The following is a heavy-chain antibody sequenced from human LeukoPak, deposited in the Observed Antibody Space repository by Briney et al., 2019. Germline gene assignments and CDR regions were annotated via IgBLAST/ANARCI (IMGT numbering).Heavy chain of an antibody. CDR3: ARNDRWAQYYFDS. CDR2: IYTAGST. Sequence: PGGSLRPSCAASGFTFSSYAMHWVRQAPGKGLEWVAVIYTAGSTHYADSVKGRFTISRDNSKNTVYLQMNSLRAEDTAVYYCARNDRWAQYYFDSWGQGTLVTVSS. J-gene: IGHJ4*02. V-gene: IGHV3-NL1*01. D-gene: IGHD1-1*01. CDR1: GFTFSSYA.